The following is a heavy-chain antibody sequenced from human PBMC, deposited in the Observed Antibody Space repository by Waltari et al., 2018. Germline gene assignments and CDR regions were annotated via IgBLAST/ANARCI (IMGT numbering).Heavy chain of an antibody. CDR2: IIPIFGTA. J-gene: IGHJ4*02. CDR3: ASHGYSSGSAGGY. Sequence: QVQLVQSVAEVKKPGASVQVSCKASGYTFTSYGISWVRRAPGQGLEWMGGIIPIFGTANYAQKFQGRVTITADESTSTAYMELSRLRSDDTAVYYCASHGYSSGSAGGYWGQGTLVTVSS. D-gene: IGHD6-19*01. CDR1: GYTFTSYG. V-gene: IGHV1-69*13.